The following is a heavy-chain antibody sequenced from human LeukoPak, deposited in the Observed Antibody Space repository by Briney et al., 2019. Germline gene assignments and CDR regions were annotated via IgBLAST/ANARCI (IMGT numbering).Heavy chain of an antibody. J-gene: IGHJ5*02. CDR2: ISSSSSYI. CDR1: GFTFSSYG. CDR3: ARDLSLRFDP. V-gene: IGHV3-21*01. D-gene: IGHD3-10*01. Sequence: SGGSLRLSCAASGFTFSSYGMNWVRQAPGKGLEWVSSISSSSSYIYYADSVKGRFTISRDNAKNSLYLQMNSLRAEDTAVYYCARDLSLRFDPWGQGTLVTVSS.